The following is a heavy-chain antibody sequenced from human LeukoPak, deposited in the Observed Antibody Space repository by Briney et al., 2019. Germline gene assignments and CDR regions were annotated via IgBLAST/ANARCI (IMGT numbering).Heavy chain of an antibody. CDR1: GGTFSSYA. D-gene: IGHD3-16*02. CDR3: ARLGXXXRYPYQYFDY. Sequence: PAASVNVSCKASGGTFSSYAISWVRQAPGQGLEWMGGSIPIFGTANYAQKFHGRVTITADESTRTAYMELSSLRSEDTAVSYCARLGXXXRYPYQYFDYWGQGTLVTVSS. J-gene: IGHJ4*02. CDR2: SIPIFGTA. V-gene: IGHV1-69*13.